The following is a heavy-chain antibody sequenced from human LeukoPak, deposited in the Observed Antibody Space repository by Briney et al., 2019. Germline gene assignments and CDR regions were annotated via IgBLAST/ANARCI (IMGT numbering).Heavy chain of an antibody. D-gene: IGHD3-22*01. CDR2: INHSGST. J-gene: IGHJ4*02. CDR3: ASDYYDSSGYTSGH. CDR1: GGSFSGYY. Sequence: PSETLSLTCAVYGGSFSGYYWSWIRQPPGKGLEWIGEINHSGSTNYNPSLKSRVTISVDTSKSQFSLKLSSVTAADTAVYYCASDYYDSSGYTSGHWGQGTLVTVSS. V-gene: IGHV4-34*01.